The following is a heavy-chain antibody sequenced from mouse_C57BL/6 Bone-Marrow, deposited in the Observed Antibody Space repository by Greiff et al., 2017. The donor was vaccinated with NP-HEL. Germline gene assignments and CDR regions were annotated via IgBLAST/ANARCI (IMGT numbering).Heavy chain of an antibody. V-gene: IGHV5-4*01. Sequence: EVQVVESGGGLVKPGGSLKLSCAASGFTFSSYAMSWVRQTPEKRLEWVATISDGGSYTYYPDNVTCRFTISRDNAKHNLYLQMSHLKSEDTAMYYCARDGVVRAMDYWGQGTSVTVSS. CDR1: GFTFSSYA. J-gene: IGHJ4*01. CDR3: ARDGVVRAMDY. CDR2: ISDGGSYT. D-gene: IGHD1-1*02.